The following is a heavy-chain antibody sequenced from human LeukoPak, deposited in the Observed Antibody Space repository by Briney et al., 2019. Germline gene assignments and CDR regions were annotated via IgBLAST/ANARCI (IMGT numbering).Heavy chain of an antibody. CDR3: ARGDSSGYYYDY. J-gene: IGHJ4*02. CDR1: GFTLSNYW. CDR2: IKQDGSEK. D-gene: IGHD3-22*01. V-gene: IGHV3-7*04. Sequence: GGSLRLSCAASGFTLSNYWMSWVRQAPGKGLEWVANIKQDGSEKYYVDSVKGRFSISRDNAKNSVYLQMKSLRAEDTAVYYCARGDSSGYYYDYWGQGTLVTVSS.